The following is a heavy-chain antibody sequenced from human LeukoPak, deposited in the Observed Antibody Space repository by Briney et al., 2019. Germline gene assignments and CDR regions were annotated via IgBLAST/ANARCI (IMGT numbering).Heavy chain of an antibody. V-gene: IGHV3-21*01. Sequence: PGGSLRLSCAASGFTFSSYSMNWVRQAPGKGLDWVSSVSSSSSYIYYADSVKGRLTISRDNAKNSLYLQMNSLRAEDTAVYYCARELVVVPAAIDPEYFQHWGQGTLVTVSS. J-gene: IGHJ1*01. CDR3: ARELVVVPAAIDPEYFQH. D-gene: IGHD2-2*01. CDR1: GFTFSSYS. CDR2: VSSSSSYI.